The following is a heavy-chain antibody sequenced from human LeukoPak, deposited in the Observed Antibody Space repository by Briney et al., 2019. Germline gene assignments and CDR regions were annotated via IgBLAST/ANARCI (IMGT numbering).Heavy chain of an antibody. CDR2: INPNSGGT. J-gene: IGHJ5*02. CDR3: ARADRRTSNWFDP. CDR1: AYTFTGCY. D-gene: IGHD3/OR15-3a*01. V-gene: IGHV1-2*02. Sequence: GDSVKVSWKASAYTFTGCYMHWVRQAPGQGLEWMGWINPNSGGTNYAQKFQGRVTMTRDTSISTAYMELSRRRADDTAVYYCARADRRTSNWFDPWGQGTLVTVSS.